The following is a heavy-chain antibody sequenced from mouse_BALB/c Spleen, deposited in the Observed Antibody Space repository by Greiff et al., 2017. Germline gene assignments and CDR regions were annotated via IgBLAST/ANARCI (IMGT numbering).Heavy chain of an antibody. CDR3: ARAKGITTVVADWYFDD. D-gene: IGHD1-1*01. J-gene: IGHJ1*01. V-gene: IGHV1-84*02. Sequence: VQLQQSGPELVKPGASVKISCTASGYTFTDYYINWVKQKPGQGLEWIGWIYPGSGNTKYNEKFKGKATLTVDTSSSTAYMQLSSLTSEDTAVYFCARAKGITTVVADWYFDDWGAGTTVTVSA. CDR1: GYTFTDYY. CDR2: IYPGSGNT.